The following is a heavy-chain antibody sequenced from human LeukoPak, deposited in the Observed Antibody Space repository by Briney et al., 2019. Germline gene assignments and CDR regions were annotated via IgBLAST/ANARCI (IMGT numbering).Heavy chain of an antibody. Sequence: PGRSLRLSCAASGFTFSSYGMHWVRQAPGKGLEWVAVIWYDGSNKYYADSVKCRFTISRDNSKNTLYLQMNSLRAEDTAVYYCARCGGSGWYYFDYWGQGTLVTVSS. J-gene: IGHJ4*02. V-gene: IGHV3-33*01. CDR1: GFTFSSYG. CDR3: ARCGGSGWYYFDY. CDR2: IWYDGSNK. D-gene: IGHD6-13*01.